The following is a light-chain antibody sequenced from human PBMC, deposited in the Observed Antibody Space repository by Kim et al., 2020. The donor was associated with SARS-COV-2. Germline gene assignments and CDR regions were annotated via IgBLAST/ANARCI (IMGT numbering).Light chain of an antibody. CDR3: NSRDSSGNHVV. CDR2: GKN. J-gene: IGLJ2*01. V-gene: IGLV3-19*01. CDR1: SLRSYY. Sequence: SSELPQDPAVSVALGQTGRITCQGHSLRSYYASWYQQKPGQAPVLVIYGKNKRPSGIPDRFSGSSSGNTASLTITGAQAEDEADYYCNSRDSSGNHVVFGGGTKVTVL.